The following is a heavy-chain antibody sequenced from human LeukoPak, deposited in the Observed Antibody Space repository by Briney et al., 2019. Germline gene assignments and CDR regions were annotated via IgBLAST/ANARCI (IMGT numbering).Heavy chain of an antibody. CDR1: IDSTNGNY. J-gene: IGHJ4*02. V-gene: IGHV4-39*01. Sequence: SETLSLTCAVSIDSTNGNYWSWVRQSPGKGLEWIGSIYYSGSTYYNPSLKSRVTISVDTSKNQFSLKLSSVTAADTAVYYCARWDIAFDYWGQGTLVTVSS. CDR3: ARWDIAFDY. D-gene: IGHD5-12*01. CDR2: IYYSGST.